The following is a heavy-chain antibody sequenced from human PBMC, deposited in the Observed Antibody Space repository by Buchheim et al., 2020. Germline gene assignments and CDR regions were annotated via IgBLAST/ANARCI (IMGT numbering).Heavy chain of an antibody. CDR2: IYHSGST. CDR3: ARDRQMLFDH. D-gene: IGHD2-8*01. Sequence: QLQLQESGSGLVKPSQTLSLTCAVSGGSITNGGYSWSWIRQPPGKGLEWIGYIYHSGSTAYNPSLKSRVTISIDRSKHPFFLRLTSVTAADTTVYYCARDRQMLFDHWGQGTL. V-gene: IGHV4-30-2*01. J-gene: IGHJ4*02. CDR1: GGSITNGGYS.